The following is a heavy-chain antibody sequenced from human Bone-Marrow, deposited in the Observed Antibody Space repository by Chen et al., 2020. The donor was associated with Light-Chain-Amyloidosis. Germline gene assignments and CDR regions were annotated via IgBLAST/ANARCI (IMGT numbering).Heavy chain of an antibody. CDR2: ISPDDSDA. D-gene: IGHD5-12*01. J-gene: IGHJ4*02. CDR1: GYTFPNYW. Sequence: EVQLEQSGPEVKKPGESLKISCKGSGYTFPNYWMGWVRQMPGKGLEWMGVISPDDSDARYTPSFDGQVTISADKSITTAYLQWRSLKASDTAMYYCARRRDGYNFDYWGQGTLVTVSS. V-gene: IGHV5-51*01. CDR3: ARRRDGYNFDY.